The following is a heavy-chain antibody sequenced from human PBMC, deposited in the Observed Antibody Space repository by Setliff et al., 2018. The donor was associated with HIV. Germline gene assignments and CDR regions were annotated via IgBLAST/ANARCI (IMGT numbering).Heavy chain of an antibody. V-gene: IGHV4-39*07. Sequence: SETLSLTCTVSGGSITRSSYYWAWIRQPPGKGLEWIGNIFYSGHTFYNPSLRSRVTISVDTSKNQLSLKLNSVTAADTAVYYCARGVAAAGLWGQGTLVTVSS. D-gene: IGHD6-13*01. CDR1: GGSITRSSYY. J-gene: IGHJ4*02. CDR3: ARGVAAAGL. CDR2: IFYSGHT.